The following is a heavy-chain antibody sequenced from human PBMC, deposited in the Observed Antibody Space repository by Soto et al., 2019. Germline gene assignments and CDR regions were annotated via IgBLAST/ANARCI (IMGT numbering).Heavy chain of an antibody. CDR1: GYTFTSYA. CDR2: INAGNGNT. V-gene: IGHV1-3*01. Sequence: QVQLVQSGAEVKKPGASLKVSCKASGYTFTSYAMHWVRQAPGQRLEWMGWINAGNGNTKYSQKFQGRVTITRDTSASTAYMELSSLRSEDTAVNYCARGAVAGTHWFDPWGQGTLVTVSS. CDR3: ARGAVAGTHWFDP. D-gene: IGHD6-19*01. J-gene: IGHJ5*02.